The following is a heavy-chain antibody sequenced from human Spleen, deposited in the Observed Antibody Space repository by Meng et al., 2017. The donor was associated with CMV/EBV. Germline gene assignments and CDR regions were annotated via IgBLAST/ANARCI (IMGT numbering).Heavy chain of an antibody. CDR1: GFTFSNAW. J-gene: IGHJ4*02. D-gene: IGHD6-13*01. V-gene: IGHV3-23*01. Sequence: GGSLRLSCAASGFTFSNAWMSWVRQAPGKGLEWISGITGSGTGTYYADSVKGRFTISRDNSKNTLYLQMNSLRAEDTAVYYCAKAGSSSSYSSSWYNALDFWGQGTLVTVSS. CDR3: AKAGSSSSYSSSWYNALDF. CDR2: ITGSGTGT.